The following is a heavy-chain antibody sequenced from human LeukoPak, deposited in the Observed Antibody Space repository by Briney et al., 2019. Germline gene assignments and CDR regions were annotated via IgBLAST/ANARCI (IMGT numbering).Heavy chain of an antibody. V-gene: IGHV3-23*01. CDR2: ISGSGGST. CDR3: ARDPGAGEWVFYFDY. Sequence: PGGSLRLSCAASGFTFSSYAMSWVRQAPGKGLEWVSAISGSGGSTYYADSVKGRFTISRDNSKNTLYLQMNSLRAEDTAVYYCARDPGAGEWVFYFDYWGQGTLVTVSS. D-gene: IGHD3-16*01. CDR1: GFTFSSYA. J-gene: IGHJ4*02.